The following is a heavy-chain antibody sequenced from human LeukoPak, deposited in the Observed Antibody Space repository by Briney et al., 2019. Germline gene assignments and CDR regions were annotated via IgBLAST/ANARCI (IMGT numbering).Heavy chain of an antibody. D-gene: IGHD6-19*01. V-gene: IGHV4-59*01. CDR3: TGIAVAGTVVDY. J-gene: IGHJ4*02. Sequence: SETLSLTCTVSGGSISSYYWRWMRQPPGKGLEWIGYIYYSGSTNYNPSLKSRVTISVDTSKNQFSLKLSSVTAADTAVYYCTGIAVAGTVVDYWGRGTLVTVSS. CDR2: IYYSGST. CDR1: GGSISSYY.